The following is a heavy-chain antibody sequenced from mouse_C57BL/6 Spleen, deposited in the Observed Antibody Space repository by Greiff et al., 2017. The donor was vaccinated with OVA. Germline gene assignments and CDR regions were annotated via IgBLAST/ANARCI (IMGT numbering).Heavy chain of an antibody. V-gene: IGHV1-18*01. CDR1: GYTFTDYN. CDR2: INPNNGGT. J-gene: IGHJ4*01. CDR3: ARESSYYYAMDY. Sequence: EVQLQESGPELVKPGASVKIPCKASGYTFTDYNMDWVKQSHGKSLEWIGDINPNNGGTIYNQKFKGKATLTVDKSSSTAYMELRSLTSEDTAVYYCARESSYYYAMDYWGQGTSVTVSS.